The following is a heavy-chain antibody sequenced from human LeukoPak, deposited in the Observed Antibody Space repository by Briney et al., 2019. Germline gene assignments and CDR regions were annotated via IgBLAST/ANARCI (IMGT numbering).Heavy chain of an antibody. D-gene: IGHD5/OR15-5a*01. CDR1: GFTFSTYW. CDR2: INSDGSST. Sequence: GGSLRLSCAASGFTFSTYWMHWVRQPPGKGLVWVSRINSDGSSTNYADSVKGRFTISRDNAKNTLYLQMNSLRGEDTAIYYCARHLAGDSLYRHFDYWGQGTLVTVSS. J-gene: IGHJ4*02. V-gene: IGHV3-74*01. CDR3: ARHLAGDSLYRHFDY.